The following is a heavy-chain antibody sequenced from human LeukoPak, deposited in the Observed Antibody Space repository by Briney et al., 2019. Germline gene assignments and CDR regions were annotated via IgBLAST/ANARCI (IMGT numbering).Heavy chain of an antibody. J-gene: IGHJ6*02. CDR2: IYHSGST. Sequence: PSETLSLTCAVSGGSISSSNWWSWVRQPPGKGLEWIGEIYHSGSTNYNPSLKSRVTISVDKSKNQFSLKLSSVTAADTAVYYCARDVDYYYYGMDVWGQGTTVTVSS. D-gene: IGHD2-21*01. V-gene: IGHV4-4*02. CDR3: ARDVDYYYYGMDV. CDR1: GGSISSSNW.